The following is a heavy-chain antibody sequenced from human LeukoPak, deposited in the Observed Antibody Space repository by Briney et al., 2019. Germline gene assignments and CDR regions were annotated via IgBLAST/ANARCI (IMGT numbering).Heavy chain of an antibody. J-gene: IGHJ4*02. Sequence: ASVKVSCKASGYAFTRYYIHWVRQAPGQGLEWMGIINPSGGGTSNTQKFQGRVTMTRDTFTSTVYMEVSSLPSEDTAVYYCASASGYYAPPDYWGQGTLVTVSS. CDR3: ASASGYYAPPDY. CDR1: GYAFTRYY. V-gene: IGHV1-46*01. D-gene: IGHD3-22*01. CDR2: INPSGGGT.